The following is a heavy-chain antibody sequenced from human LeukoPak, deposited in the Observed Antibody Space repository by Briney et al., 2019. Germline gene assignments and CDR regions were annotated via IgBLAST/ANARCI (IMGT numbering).Heavy chain of an antibody. D-gene: IGHD3-10*01. V-gene: IGHV3-20*04. CDR2: INWNGGST. J-gene: IGHJ6*03. CDR3: ARGAGSGYYFYMDV. Sequence: GGSLRLSCAASGFTFEDFGMSWVGQAPGKGLGGVPGINWNGGSTGYADSVKGRFTISRDNAKNSQYLQMNSLRAEDTALYYCARGAGSGYYFYMDVWGKGTTVTVSS. CDR1: GFTFEDFG.